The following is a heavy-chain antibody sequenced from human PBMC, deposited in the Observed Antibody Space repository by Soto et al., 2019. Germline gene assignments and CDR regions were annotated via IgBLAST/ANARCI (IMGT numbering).Heavy chain of an antibody. D-gene: IGHD6-13*01. V-gene: IGHV1-69*13. CDR3: GRAAGHSGLAYFFDY. CDR1: GGTVNSYA. CDR2: IIPIFGTA. J-gene: IGHJ4*02. Sequence: SVKVSCKASGGTVNSYAITWVRQAPGQGLEWMGGIIPIFGTANYAQKFQDRVTITADESSNTVYMELSSLRSEDTAVYYCGRAAGHSGLAYFFDYWVQGTLVTVSS.